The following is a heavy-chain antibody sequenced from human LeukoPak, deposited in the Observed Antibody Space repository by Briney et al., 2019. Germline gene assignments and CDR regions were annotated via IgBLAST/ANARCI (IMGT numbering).Heavy chain of an antibody. J-gene: IGHJ4*02. CDR2: IKRDGSEK. V-gene: IGHV3-7*01. CDR3: ASGYSYGLFDY. Sequence: GGSLRLSCAASGFTFSSYWMSWVRQAPGKGLEWVANIKRDGSEKYYVDSVKGRFTISRDNAKNSLYLQMNSLRAEDTAVYYCASGYSYGLFDYWGQGTLVTVSS. D-gene: IGHD5-18*01. CDR1: GFTFSSYW.